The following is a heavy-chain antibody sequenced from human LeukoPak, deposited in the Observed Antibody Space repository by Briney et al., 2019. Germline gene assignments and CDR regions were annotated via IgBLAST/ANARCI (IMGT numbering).Heavy chain of an antibody. V-gene: IGHV4-34*01. CDR2: IHHSGGT. D-gene: IGHD3-10*01. CDR1: GESMIGHY. Sequence: PSETLSLTCAVYGESMIGHYWTWIREPPGKRLEWIEEIHHSGGTNSNPSLKNRVTMSIDMSKNQFSLKLNSVTAADTAVYYCARATASGSGRAYGHWAQGNLVPV. CDR3: ARATASGSGRAYGH. J-gene: IGHJ4*02.